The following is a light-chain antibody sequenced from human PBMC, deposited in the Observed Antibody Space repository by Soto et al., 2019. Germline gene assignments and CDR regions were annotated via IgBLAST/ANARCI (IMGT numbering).Light chain of an antibody. J-gene: IGLJ1*01. V-gene: IGLV2-14*03. CDR1: SSDVGAYDY. Sequence: QSVLTQPASVSGSPGESITISCTGTSSDVGAYDYVSWYRQHPDKAPKLIIYEVSHRPSGVSNRFSGSKSVNTATLTISGLQAEDEADYYCSSYTSSSTRVFGTGTKVTVL. CDR2: EVS. CDR3: SSYTSSSTRV.